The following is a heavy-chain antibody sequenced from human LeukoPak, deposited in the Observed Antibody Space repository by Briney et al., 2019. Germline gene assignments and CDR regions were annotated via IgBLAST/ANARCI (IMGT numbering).Heavy chain of an antibody. V-gene: IGHV3-30-3*01. Sequence: SCKASGGTFSSYAISWVRQAPGKGLEWVAVISYDGSNKYYADSVKGRFTISRDNSKNTLYLQMNSLRAEDTAVYYCARDPTTVTPEYFDYWGQGTLVTVSS. CDR2: ISYDGSNK. CDR3: ARDPTTVTPEYFDY. CDR1: GGTFSSYA. D-gene: IGHD4-17*01. J-gene: IGHJ4*02.